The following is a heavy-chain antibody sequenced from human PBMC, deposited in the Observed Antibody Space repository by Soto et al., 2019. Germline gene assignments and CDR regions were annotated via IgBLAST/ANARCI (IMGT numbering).Heavy chain of an antibody. CDR1: GFTFSSYW. CDR3: ARGHDSSGYGRSFDY. CDR2: INSDGSST. J-gene: IGHJ4*02. V-gene: IGHV3-74*01. D-gene: IGHD3-22*01. Sequence: GGSLRLSCAASGFTFSSYWMHWVRQAPGKGLGWVSRINSDGSSTSYADSVKGRFTISRDNAKNTLYLQMNSLRAEDTAVYYCARGHDSSGYGRSFDYWAQGTPVTV.